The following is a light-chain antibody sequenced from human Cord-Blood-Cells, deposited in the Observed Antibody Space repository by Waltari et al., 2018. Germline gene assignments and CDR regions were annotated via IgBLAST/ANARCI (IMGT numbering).Light chain of an antibody. CDR2: GAS. CDR3: QQYNNWPPLT. V-gene: IGKV3-15*01. CDR1: QSVSSN. J-gene: IGKJ4*01. Sequence: EIVMTQSPATLSVSPGERATLSCRASQSVSSNLAWYQQKPGQAPRLLIYGASTRATGIPARFSGSGSGTDVTLTISILQSEDCAVYYCQQYNNWPPLTFGGGTKVEIK.